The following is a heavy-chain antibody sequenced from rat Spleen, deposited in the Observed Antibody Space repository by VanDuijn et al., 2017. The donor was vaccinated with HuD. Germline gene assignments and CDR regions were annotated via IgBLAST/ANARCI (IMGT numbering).Heavy chain of an antibody. V-gene: IGHV5-29*01. CDR1: GFTFSDYG. D-gene: IGHD4-2*01. CDR2: ISYGDSSGHSST. J-gene: IGHJ1*01. Sequence: EVQLVESGGALVQPGRSLKLSCAASGFTFSDYGMAWVRQAPTTGLEWVATISYGDSSGHSSTYYRDSVKGRFTISRDNAKSTLYLQMDSLRSEDTATYYCARPTGPYWYFDFWGPGTMVTVSS. CDR3: ARPTGPYWYFDF.